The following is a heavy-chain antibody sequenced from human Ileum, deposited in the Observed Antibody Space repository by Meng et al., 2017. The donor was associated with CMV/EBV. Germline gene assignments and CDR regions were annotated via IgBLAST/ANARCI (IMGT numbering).Heavy chain of an antibody. Sequence: GESLKISCAASGFTFSSYSLNWVRQAPRKGLEWISYISSSSTTIYYADSVKGRFTISRDNAKNSLYLQMNSLRAENTAVYYCAREYSSSSGRSFDHWGQGTLVTVSS. CDR1: GFTFSSYS. CDR2: ISSSSTTI. V-gene: IGHV3-48*04. CDR3: AREYSSSSGRSFDH. D-gene: IGHD6-6*01. J-gene: IGHJ4*02.